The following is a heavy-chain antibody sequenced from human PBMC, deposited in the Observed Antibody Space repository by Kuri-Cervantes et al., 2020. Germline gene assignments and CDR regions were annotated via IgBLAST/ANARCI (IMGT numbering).Heavy chain of an antibody. CDR3: ARTKWELLNYFDY. Sequence: GESLKISCAASGFTFSDYYMNWVRQAPGKGLEWVSSISSSSTIYYADSVKGRFTISRDNAKNSLYLQMNSLRAEDTAVYYCARTKWELLNYFDYWGQGTLVTVSS. CDR2: ISSSSTI. J-gene: IGHJ4*02. D-gene: IGHD1-26*01. CDR1: GFTFSDYY. V-gene: IGHV3-69-1*01.